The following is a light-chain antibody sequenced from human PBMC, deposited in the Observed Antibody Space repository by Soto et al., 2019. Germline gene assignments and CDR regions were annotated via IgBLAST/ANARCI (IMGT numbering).Light chain of an antibody. CDR2: GAS. V-gene: IGKV3-20*01. J-gene: IGKJ2*01. CDR3: QKSGSSPPRYT. CDR1: QSVSSSY. Sequence: EIVLTQSPVTLSLSPGERATLSCRASQSVSSSYLAWYQQKPGQAPRLLLYGASSRATGIPDRFSGSGSGTDFTLTISRLEPEDFAVYYCQKSGSSPPRYTFGQGTNLELQ.